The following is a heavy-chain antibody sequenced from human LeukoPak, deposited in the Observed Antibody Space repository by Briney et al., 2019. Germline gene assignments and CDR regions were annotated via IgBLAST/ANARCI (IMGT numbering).Heavy chain of an antibody. CDR2: IYYSGST. CDR1: GGSISSSSYY. V-gene: IGHV4-39*01. Sequence: SETLSLTCTVSGGSISSSSYYWGWLRQPPGKGLEWIGSIYYSGSTNYNPSLKSRVTISVDTSKNQFSLKLSSVTAADTAVYYCARHRPATPFDYWGQGTLVTVSS. J-gene: IGHJ4*02. CDR3: ARHRPATPFDY.